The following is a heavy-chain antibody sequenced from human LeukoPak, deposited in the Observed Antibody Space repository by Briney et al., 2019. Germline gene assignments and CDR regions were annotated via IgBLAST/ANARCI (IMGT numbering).Heavy chain of an antibody. V-gene: IGHV4-38-2*02. CDR3: ASGVSRIPLFDY. J-gene: IGHJ4*02. D-gene: IGHD2-8*01. CDR1: GYSISSGYY. CDR2: IYHSGST. Sequence: SETLSLTCTVSGYSISSGYYWGWIRQPPGKGLEWIGSIYHSGSTYYNPSLKSRVTISVDTSKNQFSLKLSSVTAADTAVYYCASGVSRIPLFDYWGQGTLVTVSS.